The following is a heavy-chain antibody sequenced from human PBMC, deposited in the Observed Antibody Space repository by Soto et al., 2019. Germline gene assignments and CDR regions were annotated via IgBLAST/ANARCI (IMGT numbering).Heavy chain of an antibody. D-gene: IGHD6-19*01. V-gene: IGHV1-69*01. J-gene: IGHJ6*02. CDR2: IIAIFGTA. CDR3: ARDQCRAVAGTYYYGMDV. CDR1: GGTFSSYA. Sequence: QVQLVQSGAAVKKPGSSVKVSCKASGGTFSSYAISWVRQAPGQGLEWMGGIIAIFGTANYAQKFQGRVTITADESTSTAYMELSSLRSEDTAVYYCARDQCRAVAGTYYYGMDVWGQGTTVTVSS.